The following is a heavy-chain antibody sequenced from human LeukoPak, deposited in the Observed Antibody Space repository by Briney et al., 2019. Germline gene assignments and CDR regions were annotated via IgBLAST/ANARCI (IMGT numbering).Heavy chain of an antibody. D-gene: IGHD2-15*01. CDR1: GFTFSSHG. Sequence: GGSLRLSCAASGFTFSSHGIHWVRQAPGKGLEWVAVNWYDGSNKYYADSVKGRFTISRDNSKNTLSLQMNSLRAEDTAVYYCARDWCSGGRCFSSFDFWGQGTLVTVSS. V-gene: IGHV3-33*01. CDR2: NWYDGSNK. J-gene: IGHJ4*02. CDR3: ARDWCSGGRCFSSFDF.